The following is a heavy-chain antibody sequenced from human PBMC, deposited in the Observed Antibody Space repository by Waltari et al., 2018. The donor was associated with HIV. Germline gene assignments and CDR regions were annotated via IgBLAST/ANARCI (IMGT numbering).Heavy chain of an antibody. CDR1: GGSISSSTYY. CDR3: TRLSIVVVTAIDF. J-gene: IGHJ4*02. CDR2: LYYSGST. Sequence: QLQLQESGPGLVKPSETLSLTCTVSGGSISSSTYYWGGVRQPPGKGLEWLGNLYYSGSTYYNPSLKSRVTISVDTSKNQFSLKLSSVTAADTAVYYCTRLSIVVVTAIDFWGQGTLVTVSS. V-gene: IGHV4-39*01. D-gene: IGHD2-21*02.